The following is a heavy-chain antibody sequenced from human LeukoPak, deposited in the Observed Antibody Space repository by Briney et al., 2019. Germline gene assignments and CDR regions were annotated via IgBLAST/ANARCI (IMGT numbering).Heavy chain of an antibody. CDR1: GGSISNYY. Sequence: EPSETLSLTCTVSGGSISNYYWNWIRQPPGKGLEWIGYIYYSGSTNYNPSLKSRVTISVDTSKNQFSLKLSSVTAADTAVYYCARDPIRITMIVVPRWAFDIWGQGTMVTVSS. J-gene: IGHJ3*02. CDR2: IYYSGST. D-gene: IGHD3-22*01. V-gene: IGHV4-59*01. CDR3: ARDPIRITMIVVPRWAFDI.